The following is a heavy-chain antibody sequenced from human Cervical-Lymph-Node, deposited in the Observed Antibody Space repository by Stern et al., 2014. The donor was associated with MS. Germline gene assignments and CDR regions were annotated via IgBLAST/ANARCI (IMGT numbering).Heavy chain of an antibody. CDR2: IYHSRRM. J-gene: IGHJ3*02. Sequence: QVKLQESGPGLVKPSQTLSLTCAVSGVSINSGDHYWSWIRQPPGKGLEWIGYIYHSRRMCSNPSLKNRISISVDTSQNQLSLKLKSVTAADTAVYYCARGLKWFPDAYDIWGQGTMVTVSS. V-gene: IGHV4-30-4*01. D-gene: IGHD3-10*01. CDR3: ARGLKWFPDAYDI. CDR1: GVSINSGDHY.